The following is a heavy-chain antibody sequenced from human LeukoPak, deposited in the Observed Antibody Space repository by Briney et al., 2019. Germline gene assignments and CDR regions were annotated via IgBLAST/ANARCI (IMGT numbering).Heavy chain of an antibody. CDR2: FDPEDVET. V-gene: IGHV1-24*01. D-gene: IGHD3-22*01. CDR1: GYIVSEFT. J-gene: IGHJ6*03. Sequence: ASVKVSCKVSGYIVSEFTIHWVRQTPGKRLEWMGGFDPEDVETVYSQMFKGRLILTEDTSTNTAYMELTGLTSADTAIYYCATRSILGYYYHYVDVWGKGTPVTVSS. CDR3: ATRSILGYYYHYVDV.